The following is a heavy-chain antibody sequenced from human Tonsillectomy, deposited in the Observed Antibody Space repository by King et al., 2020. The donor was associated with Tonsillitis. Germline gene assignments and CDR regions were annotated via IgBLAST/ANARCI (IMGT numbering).Heavy chain of an antibody. Sequence: QLVQSGAEVKRPGASVKVSCKASGYTFTSYYMDWVRQAPGQGLEWMGKINPAVGGTTYAQKFQGRVTMTRVTATATVYMELNSLTSDDTAVYYCARVPPGISASGTLDYWGQGTLVTVSS. D-gene: IGHD6-13*01. J-gene: IGHJ4*02. CDR1: GYTFTSYY. V-gene: IGHV1-46*01. CDR2: INPAVGGT. CDR3: ARVPPGISASGTLDY.